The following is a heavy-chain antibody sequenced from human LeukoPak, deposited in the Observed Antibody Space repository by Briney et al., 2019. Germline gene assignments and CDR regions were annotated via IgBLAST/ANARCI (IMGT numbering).Heavy chain of an antibody. Sequence: KPSETLSLTCTVSGGSISSYYWSWIRQPPGKGLEWIGYTYYSGSTNYNPSLKSRVTISVDTSKNQFSLKLSSVTAADTAVYYCARHVPPPSANAREGRFRFYYYYGMDVWGQGTTVTVSS. V-gene: IGHV4-59*08. CDR3: ARHVPPPSANAREGRFRFYYYYGMDV. CDR2: TYYSGST. CDR1: GGSISSYY. J-gene: IGHJ6*02. D-gene: IGHD3-3*01.